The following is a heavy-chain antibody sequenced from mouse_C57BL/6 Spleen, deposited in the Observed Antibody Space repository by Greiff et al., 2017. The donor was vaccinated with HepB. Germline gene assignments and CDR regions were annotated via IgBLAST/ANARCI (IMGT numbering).Heavy chain of an antibody. D-gene: IGHD1-1*01. CDR2: IYPGDGDT. Sequence: QVQLKQSGAELVKPGASVKISCKASGYAFSSYWMNWVKQRPGKGLEWIGQIYPGDGDTNYNGKFKGKATLTADKSSSTAYMQLSSLTSEDSAVYFCARYPHYYGSSPYAMDYWGQGTSVTVSS. CDR1: GYAFSSYW. J-gene: IGHJ4*01. CDR3: ARYPHYYGSSPYAMDY. V-gene: IGHV1-80*01.